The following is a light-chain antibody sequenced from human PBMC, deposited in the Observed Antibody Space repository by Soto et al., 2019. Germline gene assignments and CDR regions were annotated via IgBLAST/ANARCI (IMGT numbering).Light chain of an antibody. Sequence: DIQMTQSPSSLSASVGDRVTITCRASQTISTYLNWYQQKPGKAPKLLIDAASSLQSDVPSRFSGSGSGTDFTLSISSLQPEDFATYYCQQSYSSPWTFGQGTKVEIK. CDR2: AAS. V-gene: IGKV1-39*01. CDR1: QTISTY. J-gene: IGKJ1*01. CDR3: QQSYSSPWT.